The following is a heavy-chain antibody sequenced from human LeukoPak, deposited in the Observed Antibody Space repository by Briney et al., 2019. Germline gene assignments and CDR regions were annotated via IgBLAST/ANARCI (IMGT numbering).Heavy chain of an antibody. D-gene: IGHD6-6*01. J-gene: IGHJ2*01. CDR1: GGSFSGYY. V-gene: IGHV4-34*01. CDR2: INHSGST. CDR3: ARRRQYDSSLFWKFDL. Sequence: PSETLSLTCAVYGGSFSGYYWSWIRQSPGKGLEWIGEINHSGSTNYNPSLKSRVTISVDTSKNQFSLRLSSVTAADTAVYYCARRRQYDSSLFWKFDLWGRGTLVTVSS.